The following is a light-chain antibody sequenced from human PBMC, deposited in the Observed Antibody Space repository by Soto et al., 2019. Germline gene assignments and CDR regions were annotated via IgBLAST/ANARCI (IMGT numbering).Light chain of an antibody. V-gene: IGKV1-27*01. J-gene: IGKJ4*01. CDR1: QGIRNY. CDR3: QKYNSVPLT. CDR2: AAS. Sequence: DIQMTQSPYSLSASVGDRVTITCRASQGIRNYLAWYQRKPGKVPKLLIYAASTLRSGVPSRFSGSGSGTDFTLTISSLQPEDVATYYCQKYNSVPLTFGGGTKVEIK.